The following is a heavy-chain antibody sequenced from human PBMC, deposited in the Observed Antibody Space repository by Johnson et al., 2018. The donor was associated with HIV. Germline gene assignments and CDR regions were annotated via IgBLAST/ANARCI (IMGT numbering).Heavy chain of an antibody. D-gene: IGHD6-13*01. V-gene: IGHV3-33*01. CDR2: IWYDGSTK. CDR1: GFTLSYYG. Sequence: VQLVESGGGVVHPRKSLRLSCAPSGFTLSYYGMHWVRQAPGKGLEWVAVIWYDGSTKYSADSVKGRFTISRDNSTNTLYLQMNSLRAEDTAVYFCARAASQQQLKVPFDIWGQGTMVTVSS. J-gene: IGHJ3*02. CDR3: ARAASQQQLKVPFDI.